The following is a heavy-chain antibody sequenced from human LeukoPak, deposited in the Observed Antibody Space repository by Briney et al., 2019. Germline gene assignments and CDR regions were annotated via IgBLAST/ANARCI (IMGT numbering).Heavy chain of an antibody. CDR1: GFTFSSSE. CDR3: ARDGSTGASRYNWFDP. CDR2: ISSSGSTI. J-gene: IGHJ5*02. Sequence: GGSLRLSCVASGFTFSSSEMNWVRPAPGKGLEWVSYISSSGSTIYYADSVKGRFTISRDNAKNSLYLQMNSLRAEDTAVYYCARDGSTGASRYNWFDPWGQGTLVTVSS. D-gene: IGHD1-1*01. V-gene: IGHV3-48*03.